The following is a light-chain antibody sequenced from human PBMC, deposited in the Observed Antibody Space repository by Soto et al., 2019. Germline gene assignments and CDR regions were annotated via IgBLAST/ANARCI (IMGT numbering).Light chain of an antibody. V-gene: IGKV1-5*03. CDR3: QQYKTYPTWT. CDR1: QSISSW. CDR2: KAS. J-gene: IGKJ1*01. Sequence: DIQMTQSPSTLSASLGDRVTITCRASQSISSWLAWYQQKPGKAPKLLISKASSLESGVPSRFRVTGSGTEFTLTISSLQPDDFATYFCQQYKTYPTWTFGQGTKVEIK.